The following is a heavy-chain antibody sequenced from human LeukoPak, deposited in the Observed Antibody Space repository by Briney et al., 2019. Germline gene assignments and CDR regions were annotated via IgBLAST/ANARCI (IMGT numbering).Heavy chain of an antibody. CDR1: GFTFSSYA. Sequence: SGGSLRLSCAASGFTFSSYAMSWVRQAPGKGLEWVSAISGSGGSTYYADSVKGRFTISRDNSKNTLYLQMNSLRAEDTAVYYCAKVLVLVSANRYYFDYWGQGTLVTVSS. CDR2: ISGSGGST. D-gene: IGHD2-15*01. V-gene: IGHV3-23*01. J-gene: IGHJ4*02. CDR3: AKVLVLVSANRYYFDY.